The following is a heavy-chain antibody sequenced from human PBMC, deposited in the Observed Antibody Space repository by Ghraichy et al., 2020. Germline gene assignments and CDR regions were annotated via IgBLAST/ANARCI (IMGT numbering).Heavy chain of an antibody. Sequence: ASVKVSCKASGYTFTSYYVHWVRQAPGQGLAWMGVINPNGGSTSYAQKFQGRVTMTRDTSTSTVYMELSSLRSEDTAVYYCARENSGSYLGADYWGQGTLVTVSS. CDR3: ARENSGSYLGADY. CDR2: INPNGGST. D-gene: IGHD1-26*01. J-gene: IGHJ4*02. V-gene: IGHV1-46*01. CDR1: GYTFTSYY.